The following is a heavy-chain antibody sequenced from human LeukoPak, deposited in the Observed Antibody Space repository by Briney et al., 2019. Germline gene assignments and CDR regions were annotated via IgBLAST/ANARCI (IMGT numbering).Heavy chain of an antibody. CDR3: ARAEDQGRYFDWLPGLAP. CDR1: GGTVISYV. CDR2: VLPIFGTA. D-gene: IGHD3-9*01. Sequence: SVKVSCKASGGTVISYVISWVRQAPGQGLEWMGGVLPIFGTAIYAQKWQGRVTITADESTSTAYMELKSLRSEDTAIYYCARAEDQGRYFDWLPGLAPWGQGTLVIVSS. V-gene: IGHV1-69*13. J-gene: IGHJ5*02.